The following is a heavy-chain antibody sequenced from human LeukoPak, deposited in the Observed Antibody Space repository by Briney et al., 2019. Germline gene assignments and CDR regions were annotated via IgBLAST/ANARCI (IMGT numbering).Heavy chain of an antibody. Sequence: PGASLKTSSKGSGYRFTSYWIGWVRQMPGKGLEWMGIIYPGDSDTRYSPPFQGQVAISADKSISTAYLQWSSLKASDTAMYYCARHSGSYYYFDYWGQGTLVTVSS. V-gene: IGHV5-51*01. D-gene: IGHD1-26*01. J-gene: IGHJ4*02. CDR1: GYRFTSYW. CDR3: ARHSGSYYYFDY. CDR2: IYPGDSDT.